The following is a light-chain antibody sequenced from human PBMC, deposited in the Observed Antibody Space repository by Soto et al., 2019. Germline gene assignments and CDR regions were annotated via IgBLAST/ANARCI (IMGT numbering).Light chain of an antibody. J-gene: IGKJ1*01. CDR3: QHYGASRT. CDR2: GVS. CDR1: HSVDGTQ. V-gene: IGKV3-20*01. Sequence: EILLMQSPCTLPLSPGERATLFCGTGHSVDGTQLAWYQQKPGHAPRLLIYGVSGRATGIPDRFGGRGSGTDFTLTISRLEPEDFAVYNCQHYGASRTFGQGNKVDIK.